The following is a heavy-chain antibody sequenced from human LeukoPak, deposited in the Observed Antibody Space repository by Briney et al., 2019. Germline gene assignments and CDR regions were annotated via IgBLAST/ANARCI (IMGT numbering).Heavy chain of an antibody. D-gene: IGHD3-10*01. V-gene: IGHV4-39*01. CDR3: ARLEYMVRGVIY. CDR1: GGSISSSSYY. Sequence: SETLSLTCTVSGGSISSSSYYWGWIRQPPGKGLEWIGSIYYSGSTYYNPSLKSRVTISVDTSKNQFSLKLSSVTAADTAVYYCARLEYMVRGVIYWGQGTPVTVSS. CDR2: IYYSGST. J-gene: IGHJ4*02.